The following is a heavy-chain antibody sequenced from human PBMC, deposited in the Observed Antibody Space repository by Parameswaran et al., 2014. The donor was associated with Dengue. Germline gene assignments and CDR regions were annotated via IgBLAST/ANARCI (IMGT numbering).Heavy chain of an antibody. J-gene: IGHJ4*02. V-gene: IGHV3-7*04. D-gene: IGHD1-26*01. CDR2: IKPDGSDK. CDR3: ARRRVEATILDY. Sequence: VRQAPGNGLEWVANIKPDGSDKYYVDSVKGRFTISRDNARNTLYLQMNSLGAEDTAVYYCARRRVEATILDYWGQGTLVTVSS.